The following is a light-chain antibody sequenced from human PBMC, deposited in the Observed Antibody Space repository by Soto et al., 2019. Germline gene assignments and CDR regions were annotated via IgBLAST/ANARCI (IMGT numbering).Light chain of an antibody. V-gene: IGLV3-21*04. J-gene: IGLJ2*01. Sequence: SYELTQTPSVSVAPGQTATISCGGSDSGDRSVHWYQQKPGQAPLLVIYFDDDRPSGIPERFSGSNSQNTATLTISRVEAGDEADYFCQVWDSTRDVVVFGGGTKLTVL. CDR1: DSGDRS. CDR2: FDD. CDR3: QVWDSTRDVVV.